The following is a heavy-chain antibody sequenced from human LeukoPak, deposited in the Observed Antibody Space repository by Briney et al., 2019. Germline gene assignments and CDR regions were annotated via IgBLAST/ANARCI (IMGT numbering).Heavy chain of an antibody. J-gene: IGHJ5*02. CDR2: ISSSSSYI. V-gene: IGHV3-21*01. CDR3: ARDQQPGVSGSARQFDP. CDR1: GFTFSSYS. D-gene: IGHD6-19*01. Sequence: GGSLRLSCAASGFTFSSYSMNCVRQAPGKGLEWVSSISSSSSYIYYADSVKGRFTISRDNAKNSLYLQMNSLRAEDTAVYYCARDQQPGVSGSARQFDPWGQGTLVTVSS.